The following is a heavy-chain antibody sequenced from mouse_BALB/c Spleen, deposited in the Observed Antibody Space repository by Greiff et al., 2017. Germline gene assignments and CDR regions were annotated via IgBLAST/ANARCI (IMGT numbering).Heavy chain of an antibody. J-gene: IGHJ3*01. CDR2: ISYSGST. CDR1: GYSITSDYA. V-gene: IGHV3-2*02. D-gene: IGHD2-4*01. Sequence: EVQLQESGPGLVKPSQSLSLTCTVTGYSITSDYAWNWIRQFPGNKLEWMGYISYSGSTSYNPSLKSRISITRDTSKNQFFLQLNSVTTEDTATYYCARRGPIYYDYDGFAYWGQGTLVTVSA. CDR3: ARRGPIYYDYDGFAY.